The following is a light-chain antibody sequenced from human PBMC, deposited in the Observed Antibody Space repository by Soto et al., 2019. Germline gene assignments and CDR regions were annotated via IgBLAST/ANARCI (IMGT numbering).Light chain of an antibody. V-gene: IGKV3-15*01. CDR1: QNVNSN. CDR2: GAS. Sequence: EIVMPQSPATLSMSPGERATLSCRATQNVNSNLAWYQHRPGQAPRLLIYGASIRPTGIPARFSGSGSGTEFTLTIDSLQSEDFAVYYCQQYNDGPPMYTFGQGTKLEIK. CDR3: QQYNDGPPMYT. J-gene: IGKJ2*01.